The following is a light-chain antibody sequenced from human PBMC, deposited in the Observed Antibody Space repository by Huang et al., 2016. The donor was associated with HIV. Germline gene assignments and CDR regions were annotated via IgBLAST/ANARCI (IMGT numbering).Light chain of an antibody. CDR3: QQYHNWPYT. CDR1: QSVATN. Sequence: EIIMTQSPATLSLSPGEGASLSCRANQSVATNLAWYLHRPGQSPRILSFGASTRASCLPGRFSGSGSGTQFTLTVSGLQSEDFAVYYCQQYHNWPYTFGQGTKLEI. J-gene: IGKJ2*01. CDR2: GAS. V-gene: IGKV3-15*01.